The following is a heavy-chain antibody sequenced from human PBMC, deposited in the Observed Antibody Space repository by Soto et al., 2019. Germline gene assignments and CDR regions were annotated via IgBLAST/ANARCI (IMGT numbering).Heavy chain of an antibody. J-gene: IGHJ3*02. D-gene: IGHD3-10*01. CDR1: GFTFSSYW. CDR2: IKQDGSEK. Sequence: PGGSLRLSCAASGFTFSSYWMSWVRQAPGKGLEWVANIKQDGSEKYYVDSVKGRFTISRDNAKNSLYLQMNSLRAEDTAVYYCAREGVPGSGSYDAFDIWGQGTMVTVSS. V-gene: IGHV3-7*01. CDR3: AREGVPGSGSYDAFDI.